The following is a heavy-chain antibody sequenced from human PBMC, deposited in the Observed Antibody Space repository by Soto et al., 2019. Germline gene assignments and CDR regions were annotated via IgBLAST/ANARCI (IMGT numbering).Heavy chain of an antibody. D-gene: IGHD6-6*01. V-gene: IGHV4-61*01. CDR1: GGSVSSGSYY. CDR3: AREYSSSSSFDY. CDR2: IYYSGST. J-gene: IGHJ4*02. Sequence: CTVSGGSVSSGSYYWSWIRQPPGKGLEWIGYIYYSGSTNYNPSLKSRVTISVDTSKNQFSLKLSSVTAADTAVYYCAREYSSSSSFDYWGQGTLVTVSS.